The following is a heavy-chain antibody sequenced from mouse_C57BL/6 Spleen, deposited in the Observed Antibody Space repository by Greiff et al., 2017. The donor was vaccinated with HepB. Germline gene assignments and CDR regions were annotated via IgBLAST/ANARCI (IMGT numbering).Heavy chain of an antibody. CDR3: ASHYYGSRWYFDV. Sequence: VQLQQPGAELVKPGASVKLSCKASGYTFTSYWMHWVKQRPGQSLEWIGMIHPNSGSTNYNEKFKSKATLTVDKSSSTAYMQLSSLTSEDSAVYYCASHYYGSRWYFDVWGTGTTVTVSS. CDR1: GYTFTSYW. CDR2: IHPNSGST. V-gene: IGHV1-64*01. J-gene: IGHJ1*03. D-gene: IGHD1-1*01.